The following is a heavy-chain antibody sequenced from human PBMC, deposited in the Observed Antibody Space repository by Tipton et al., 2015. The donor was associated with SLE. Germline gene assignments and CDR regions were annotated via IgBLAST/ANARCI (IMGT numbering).Heavy chain of an antibody. D-gene: IGHD5-18*01. CDR1: GGSISSSSYY. J-gene: IGHJ4*02. Sequence: TLSLTCTVSGGSISSSSYYWGWIRQPPGKGLEWIGSIYYSGSTYYNPFLKSRVTISVDTSKNQFSLKLSSVTAADTAVYYCSCGYSYGFDYWGQGTLVTVSS. V-gene: IGHV4-39*07. CDR2: IYYSGST. CDR3: SCGYSYGFDY.